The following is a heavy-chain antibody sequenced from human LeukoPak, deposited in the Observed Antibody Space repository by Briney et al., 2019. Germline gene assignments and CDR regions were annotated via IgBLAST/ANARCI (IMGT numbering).Heavy chain of an antibody. V-gene: IGHV4-59*01. J-gene: IGHJ6*02. CDR2: IYNSGST. CDR1: GGSISSYY. CDR3: ARDNWNYGSSMDV. D-gene: IGHD1-7*01. Sequence: PSETLSLTCTVSGGSISSYYWSWIRQPPGKGLEWIGYIYNSGSTNYNPSLKSRVTISVDTSKNQFSLKLSSVTAADTAVYYCARDNWNYGSSMDVWGQGTTVTVSS.